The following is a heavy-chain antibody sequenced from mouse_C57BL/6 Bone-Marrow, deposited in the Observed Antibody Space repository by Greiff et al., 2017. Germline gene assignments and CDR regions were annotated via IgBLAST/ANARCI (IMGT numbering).Heavy chain of an antibody. V-gene: IGHV1-80*01. J-gene: IGHJ4*01. CDR1: GYAFSSYW. Sequence: QVQLQQSGAALVKPGASVKISCKASGYAFSSYWMNWVKQRPGKGLEWIGQIYPGVGETNYNGKFKGKATLTADKSSSTAYMQLRSLTSEDSAVYFCARNKEYAMDYWGQGTSVNVSS. CDR2: IYPGVGET. CDR3: ARNKEYAMDY.